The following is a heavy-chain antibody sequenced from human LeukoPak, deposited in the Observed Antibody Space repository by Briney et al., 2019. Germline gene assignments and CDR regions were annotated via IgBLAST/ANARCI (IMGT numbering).Heavy chain of an antibody. CDR1: GYTFTSYG. CDR2: ISAYNGNT. CDR3: ARSTLRYYDSSGYYGTSYYFDY. V-gene: IGHV1-18*01. Sequence: ASVKVSCKASGYTFTSYGISWVRQAPGQGLEWMGWISAYNGNTNYAQKLQGRVTMTTDTSTSTAYMELRSLRSDDTAVYYSARSTLRYYDSSGYYGTSYYFDYWGQGTLVTVSS. J-gene: IGHJ4*02. D-gene: IGHD3-22*01.